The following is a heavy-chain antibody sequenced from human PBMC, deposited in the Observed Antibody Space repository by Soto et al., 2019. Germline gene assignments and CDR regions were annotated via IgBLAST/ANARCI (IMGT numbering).Heavy chain of an antibody. CDR1: GYTFTTYG. V-gene: IGHV1-18*01. J-gene: IGHJ4*02. D-gene: IGHD6-19*01. CDR3: ARSYASGWYGDY. CDR2: ISPYNGNT. Sequence: QVHLVQSGAEVKEPGASVKVSCKASGYTFTTYGITWVRQAPGQGLEWVGWISPYNGNTNYAQKLQDRVTLTTDTSTSTAYMEVRSLRSDDTAAYYCARSYASGWYGDYWGQGTLVTVSS.